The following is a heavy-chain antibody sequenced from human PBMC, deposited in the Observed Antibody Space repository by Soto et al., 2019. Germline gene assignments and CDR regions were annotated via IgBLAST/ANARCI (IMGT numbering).Heavy chain of an antibody. V-gene: IGHV3-74*01. Sequence: EVQLVESGGGLVQPGESLRLSCAAPGFTFDYYWMHWVRQAPGKGLVWVSRVHSGGTTTTYADSVKGRFTISRDNASTTVSLQMSSLRAEDTAIYYCARGDRGGFDLWGHGT. D-gene: IGHD3-10*01. CDR3: ARGDRGGFDL. J-gene: IGHJ3*01. CDR2: VHSGGTTT. CDR1: GFTFDYYW.